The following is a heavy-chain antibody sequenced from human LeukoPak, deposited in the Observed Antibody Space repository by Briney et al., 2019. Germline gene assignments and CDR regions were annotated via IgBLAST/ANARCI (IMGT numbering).Heavy chain of an antibody. CDR1: GFTFSSYG. CDR2: IRYDGSNK. CDR3: AKDGKSIAAHVFDY. D-gene: IGHD6-6*01. Sequence: PGGSLRLSCAASGFTFSSYGMHWVRQAPGKGLEWVAFIRYDGSNKYYADSVKGRFTISRDSSKNTLYLQMNSLRAEDTAVYYCAKDGKSIAAHVFDYWGQGTLVTVSS. V-gene: IGHV3-30*02. J-gene: IGHJ4*02.